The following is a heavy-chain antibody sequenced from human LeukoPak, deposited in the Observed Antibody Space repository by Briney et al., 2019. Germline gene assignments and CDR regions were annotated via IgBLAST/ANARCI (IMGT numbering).Heavy chain of an antibody. V-gene: IGHV3-23*05. Sequence: PGGSLRLSCVASGLTFSSYGMSWVRQAPGKGLEWVSSISGRGTSTFYADSVKGRFTISRDNSKNTVYLQLSNLRVADTAVYYCAKSEDWGQGTLVAVSS. J-gene: IGHJ4*02. D-gene: IGHD1-14*01. CDR2: ISGRGTST. CDR3: AKSED. CDR1: GLTFSSYG.